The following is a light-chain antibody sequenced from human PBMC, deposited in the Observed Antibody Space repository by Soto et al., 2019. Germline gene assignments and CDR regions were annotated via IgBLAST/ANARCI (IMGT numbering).Light chain of an antibody. Sequence: DIQMTQSPSSLSASVGERVTITCRASQTISRHLNWYHYKPGKAPNLLIYAASTLQSGVPSRFSGSGSGTDFTLTISSLQPEDFATYFCQQSYTTPSTFGQGTQLEIK. CDR1: QTISRH. J-gene: IGKJ2*01. CDR3: QQSYTTPST. V-gene: IGKV1-39*01. CDR2: AAS.